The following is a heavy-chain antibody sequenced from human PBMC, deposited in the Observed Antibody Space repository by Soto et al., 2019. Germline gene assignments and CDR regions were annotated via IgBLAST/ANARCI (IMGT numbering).Heavy chain of an antibody. Sequence: QVQLQESGPGLVKPSQTLSLTCTVSGGSISSGGYYWSWIRQHPGKGLEWIGYIYYSGSTYYNPSLKNQVTMSVDQSKNAFSLKLSHVTAAETAVYYCARDLRFRGFYGMDVWGQGTTVTVSS. J-gene: IGHJ6*02. CDR2: IYYSGST. CDR1: GGSISSGGYY. V-gene: IGHV4-31*01. CDR3: ARDLRFRGFYGMDV. D-gene: IGHD3-10*01.